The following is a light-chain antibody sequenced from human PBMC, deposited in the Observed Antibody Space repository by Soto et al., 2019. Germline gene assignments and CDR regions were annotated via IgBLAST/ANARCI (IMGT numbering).Light chain of an antibody. J-gene: IGKJ2*01. CDR2: WAS. V-gene: IGKV4-1*01. Sequence: DIVMTQSPDSLIVSLGERDTISCKSSQTVLHDTNNKNHLSWFQQKPGQPPKLLISWASTRESGVPARFSGSGSESDFTLTISDLQPEDVAVYYCQQYYGTPPTFGHGSKLEI. CDR3: QQYYGTPPT. CDR1: QTVLHDTNNKNH.